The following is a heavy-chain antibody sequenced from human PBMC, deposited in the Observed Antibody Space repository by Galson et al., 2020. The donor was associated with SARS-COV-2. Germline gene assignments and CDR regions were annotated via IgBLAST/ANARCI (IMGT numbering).Heavy chain of an antibody. CDR3: LRDPSASWYNWFDP. D-gene: IGHD2-2*01. Sequence: GESLKISCAAAGITISRVEMNWVRQAAGKGLGWVAYISGSGTTAYYEDSVKGRITISRDNAENAMYLHRNRLRVEDTALCYGLRDPSASWYNWFDPWGQGTLVTVSS. J-gene: IGHJ5*02. CDR1: GITISRVE. CDR2: ISGSGTTA. V-gene: IGHV3-48*03.